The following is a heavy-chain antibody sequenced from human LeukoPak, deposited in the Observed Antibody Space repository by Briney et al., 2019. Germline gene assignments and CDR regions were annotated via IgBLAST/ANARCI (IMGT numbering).Heavy chain of an antibody. J-gene: IGHJ4*02. V-gene: IGHV3-48*03. CDR1: GFTFSSYE. CDR3: ARDGIYFDY. Sequence: GGSLRLSCAASGFTFSSYETNWVRQAPGKGLEWVSYISSSDSTIYYADSVKGRFTISRDNAKNSLYLQMNSLRAEDTAVYYCARDGIYFDYWGQGTLVTVSS. D-gene: IGHD1-14*01. CDR2: ISSSDSTI.